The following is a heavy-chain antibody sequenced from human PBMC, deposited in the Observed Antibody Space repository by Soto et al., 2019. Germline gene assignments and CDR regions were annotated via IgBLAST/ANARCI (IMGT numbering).Heavy chain of an antibody. CDR1: GFTFSTYW. J-gene: IGHJ3*02. D-gene: IGHD1-26*01. CDR3: ARDSGMGAFDI. CDR2: INSDGSST. Sequence: EVQLVESGGGLVQPGGSLRLSCAASGFTFSTYWMHWVRQAPGKGLVWVSRINSDGSSTSYADSVKGRFTISRDNAKNMLYLQMNSLRADDTAVYYCARDSGMGAFDIWGQGTMVTVSS. V-gene: IGHV3-74*01.